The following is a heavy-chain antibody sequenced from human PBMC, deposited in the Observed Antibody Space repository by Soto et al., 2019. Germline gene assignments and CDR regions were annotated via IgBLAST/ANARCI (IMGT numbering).Heavy chain of an antibody. J-gene: IGHJ4*02. V-gene: IGHV1-46*02. D-gene: IGHD4-17*01. CDR3: AIGPDDSDVPRWDY. Sequence: QVHLVQSGAEVRKPGASVRLSCETSGYNFNQYYIHWVRQAPGQGLEWMGIINLRGGTTEYAHKFRGRVTVTGDTSTSTAYMQLSSLRSEDTGVYFCAIGPDDSDVPRWDYWCQGTLVTVSS. CDR2: INLRGGTT. CDR1: GYNFNQYY.